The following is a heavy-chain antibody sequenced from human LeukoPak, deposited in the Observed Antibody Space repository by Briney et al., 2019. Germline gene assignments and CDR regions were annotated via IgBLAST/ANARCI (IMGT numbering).Heavy chain of an antibody. CDR3: ARDLGDSSGYYRYYYYYYYMDV. J-gene: IGHJ6*03. Sequence: TASETLSLTCTVSGGSISSYYWSWIRQPAGKGLEWIGRIYTSGSTNYNPSLKSRVTMSVDTSKHQFSLKLSSVTAADTAVYYCARDLGDSSGYYRYYYYYYYMDVWGKGTTVTVSS. CDR2: IYTSGST. D-gene: IGHD3-22*01. V-gene: IGHV4-4*07. CDR1: GGSISSYY.